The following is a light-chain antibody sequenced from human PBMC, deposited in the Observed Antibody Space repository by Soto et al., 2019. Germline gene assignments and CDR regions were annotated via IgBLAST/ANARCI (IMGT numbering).Light chain of an antibody. CDR3: QQNYNTPLT. CDR2: TTS. V-gene: IGKV1-39*01. Sequence: DIQMTQSPSSLSASVGDRVTITCRASQTMNNYLNWYRQKPGKLPKLLIYTTSRLQSGVPSRFSGSGSGTDFTLTISSLQPEDIAIYYCQQNYNTPLTFGGGTKVEIK. J-gene: IGKJ4*01. CDR1: QTMNNY.